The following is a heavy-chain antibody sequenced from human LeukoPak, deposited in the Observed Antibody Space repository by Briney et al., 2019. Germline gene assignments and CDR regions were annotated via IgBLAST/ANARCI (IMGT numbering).Heavy chain of an antibody. D-gene: IGHD6-13*01. CDR1: GGSISSYY. CDR3: ARTRSSPTHYYYYMDV. V-gene: IGHV4-59*12. CDR2: IYYSGST. J-gene: IGHJ6*03. Sequence: SETLSLTCTVSGGSISSYYWSWIRQPPGKGLEWIGYIYYSGSTNYNPSLKSRVTMSVDTSKNQFSLKLSSVTAADTAVYYCARTRSSPTHYYYYMDVWGKGTTVTVSS.